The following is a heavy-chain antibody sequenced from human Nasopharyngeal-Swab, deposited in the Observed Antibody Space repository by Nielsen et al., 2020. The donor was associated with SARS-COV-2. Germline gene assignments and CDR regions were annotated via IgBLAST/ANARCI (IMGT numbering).Heavy chain of an antibody. CDR1: GHSISSGYY. Sequence: SNTLSLTCAVSGHSISSGYYWGWTRQPPGKGLEWIGSIYHSGSTYYNPSLKSRVTISVDTSKNQFSLKLSSVTAADTAVYYCARRTRYSNYAYYYMDVWGKGTTVTVSS. D-gene: IGHD4-11*01. J-gene: IGHJ6*03. V-gene: IGHV4-38-2*01. CDR3: ARRTRYSNYAYYYMDV. CDR2: IYHSGST.